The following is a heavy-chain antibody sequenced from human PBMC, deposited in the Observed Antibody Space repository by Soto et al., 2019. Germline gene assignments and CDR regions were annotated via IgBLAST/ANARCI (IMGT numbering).Heavy chain of an antibody. CDR1: GGLISKYS. J-gene: IGHJ4*01. CDR2: IFPISGST. Sequence: QVQLVQSGAEVRKPGSSVKVSCKTSGGLISKYSFNWVRQAPGQGLEWMGGIFPISGSTDYAQKFQGRLTITADRSTSTVYMELSRLRSDDTANYYCATMRVRGGPLRFEDGGQGMLISVSS. D-gene: IGHD5-12*01. V-gene: IGHV1-69*06. CDR3: ATMRVRGGPLRFED.